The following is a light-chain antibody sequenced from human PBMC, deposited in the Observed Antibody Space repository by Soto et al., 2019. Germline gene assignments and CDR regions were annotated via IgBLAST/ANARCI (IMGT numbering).Light chain of an antibody. J-gene: IGLJ1*01. CDR3: SSYTTGSTLYV. CDR2: EVS. Sequence: QSALTQPASVSGSPGQSITISCTGSSNDIGAYKYVSWYQQYPGEAPKLIIFEVSNRPSGVSNRFSGSKSGNTASLTIAGLQAGDEADYHCSSYTTGSTLYVFGGGTKVTVL. V-gene: IGLV2-14*01. CDR1: SNDIGAYKY.